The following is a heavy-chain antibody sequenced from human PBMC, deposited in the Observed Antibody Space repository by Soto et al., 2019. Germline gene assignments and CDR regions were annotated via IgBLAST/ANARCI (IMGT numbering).Heavy chain of an antibody. Sequence: QVQLVQSGAEVKKPGSSVKVSCKASGGTFSSLTISWVRQAPGQGLEWMGGIIPIYGTANYAQKFQGRVTITADASTRTAYMELCSLRSEDTAVYYCAKDRRADWESYYYYAMDVWGQGTTVTVSS. J-gene: IGHJ6*02. CDR2: IIPIYGTA. CDR1: GGTFSSLT. D-gene: IGHD1-26*01. CDR3: AKDRRADWESYYYYAMDV. V-gene: IGHV1-69*01.